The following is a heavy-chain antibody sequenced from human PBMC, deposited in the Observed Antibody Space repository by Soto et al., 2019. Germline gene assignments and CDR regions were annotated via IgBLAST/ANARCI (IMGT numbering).Heavy chain of an antibody. D-gene: IGHD3-3*01. CDR2: ISYDGSNK. V-gene: IGHV3-30*03. CDR3: ALLRFLEWLSLGYYYGMDV. J-gene: IGHJ6*02. Sequence: GGSLRLSCAASGFTFSSYGMHWVRQAPGKGLEWVAVISYDGSNKYYADSVKGRFTISRDNSKNTLYLQMNSLRAEDTAVYYCALLRFLEWLSLGYYYGMDVWAQGTTVTVS. CDR1: GFTFSSYG.